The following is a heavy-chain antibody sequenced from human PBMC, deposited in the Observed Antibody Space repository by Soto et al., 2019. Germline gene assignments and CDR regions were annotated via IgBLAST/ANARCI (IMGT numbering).Heavy chain of an antibody. J-gene: IGHJ4*02. V-gene: IGHV3-30*18. CDR1: GFTFSSYG. CDR2: ISYDGSNK. CDR3: TKGSYSGIYSDFDY. D-gene: IGHD1-26*01. Sequence: GGSLRLSCAASGFTFSSYGMYWVRQAPGKGLEWVAGISYDGSNKYYADSVKGRFTISRDNFRNTLYLQMSSLRVEDTAVYYCTKGSYSGIYSDFDYWGQGTLVTVSS.